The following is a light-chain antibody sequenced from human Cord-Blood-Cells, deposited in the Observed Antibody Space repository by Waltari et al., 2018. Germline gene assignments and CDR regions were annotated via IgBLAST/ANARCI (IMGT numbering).Light chain of an antibody. Sequence: EIVMTQSPATLSVSPGERATLSCRASQSVSSNLAWYQQKPGQAPRLLIYGASTRATEIPAMFSGSESGTEFTLTISSLQSEDFAVYYCQQYNNWPPLTFGGGNKVEIK. J-gene: IGKJ4*01. CDR3: QQYNNWPPLT. V-gene: IGKV3-15*01. CDR2: GAS. CDR1: QSVSSN.